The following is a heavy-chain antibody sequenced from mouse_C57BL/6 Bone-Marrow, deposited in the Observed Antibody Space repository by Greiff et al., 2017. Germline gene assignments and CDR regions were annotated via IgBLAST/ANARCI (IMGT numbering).Heavy chain of an antibody. D-gene: IGHD1-1*01. J-gene: IGHJ4*01. CDR2: IYPGSGST. CDR3: ARWWITTVVDAMDY. Sequence: QVQLQQSGAELVKPGASVKMSCKASGYTFTSYWITWVKQRPGQGLEWIGVIYPGSGSTNYNAKFKGKATLTVDTSSSTASIKLSSLTTEDTAVYYCARWWITTVVDAMDYWGQGTSVTVSS. V-gene: IGHV1-55*01. CDR1: GYTFTSYW.